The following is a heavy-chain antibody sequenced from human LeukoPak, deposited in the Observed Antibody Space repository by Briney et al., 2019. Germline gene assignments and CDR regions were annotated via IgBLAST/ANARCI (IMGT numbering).Heavy chain of an antibody. CDR2: ISGGSGST. Sequence: GGSLRLSCAASGFTFSSYATSWVRQAPGKGLEWVSTISGGSGSTFFADSVKGRFTISRDNSKGTLYLQMNSLRAEDTAVYSCAKLGGNSNFYYYYMDVWGKGTTVTVSS. D-gene: IGHD4-23*01. J-gene: IGHJ6*03. V-gene: IGHV3-23*01. CDR1: GFTFSSYA. CDR3: AKLGGNSNFYYYYMDV.